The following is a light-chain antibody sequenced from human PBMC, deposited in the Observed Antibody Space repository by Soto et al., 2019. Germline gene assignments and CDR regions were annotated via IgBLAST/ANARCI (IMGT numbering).Light chain of an antibody. CDR2: GAS. CDR3: QQYGDRPWT. J-gene: IGKJ1*01. V-gene: IGKV3-20*01. Sequence: EIVLTQSPGTLSLSPGERASLSCTTSQYIRANFLAWFQQKPSQPPRLLMYGASSRATDIPDRFSAGGSGTDFTLIINRLEPEDFGTYYCQQYGDRPWTFGQGTRVDIK. CDR1: QYIRANF.